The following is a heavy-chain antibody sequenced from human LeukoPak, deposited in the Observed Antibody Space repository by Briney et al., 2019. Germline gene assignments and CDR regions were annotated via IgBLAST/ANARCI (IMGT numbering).Heavy chain of an antibody. CDR1: GFTFRNYG. CDR2: IWFGGSKN. V-gene: IGHV3-33*01. J-gene: IGHJ4*02. D-gene: IGHD2-2*02. CDR3: ARAPYTTGRSFYFDS. Sequence: SGKSLRLSCAASGFTFRNYGMHWVRQAPGKGLEWVANIWFGGSKNYYVESVKGRFTISRDNFNNTLYLQMNSLRAEDTALYYCARAPYTTGRSFYFDSWGQGTLVTVSS.